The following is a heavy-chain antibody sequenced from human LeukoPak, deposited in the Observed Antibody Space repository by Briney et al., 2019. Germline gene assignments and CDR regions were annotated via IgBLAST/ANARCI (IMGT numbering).Heavy chain of an antibody. J-gene: IGHJ3*02. V-gene: IGHV4-59*12. CDR2: IYYSGST. Sequence: PSETLSLTCTVSGGSISSYYWSWIRQPPGKGLEWIGYIYYSGSTNYNPSLKSRVTISVDTSKNQFSLKLSSVTAAGTAVYYCARGCLITMVRGVSDAFDIWGQGTMVTVSS. CDR1: GGSISSYY. D-gene: IGHD3-10*01. CDR3: ARGCLITMVRGVSDAFDI.